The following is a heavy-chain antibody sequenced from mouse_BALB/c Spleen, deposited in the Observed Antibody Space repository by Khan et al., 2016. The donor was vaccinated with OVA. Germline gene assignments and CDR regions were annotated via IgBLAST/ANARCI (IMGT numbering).Heavy chain of an antibody. V-gene: IGHV3-2*02. J-gene: IGHJ2*01. CDR3: ARSVTITTVVATDFDY. CDR2: ISYSGRT. Sequence: EVQLQESGPGLVKPSQSLSLTCTVTGYSITSDYAWNWIRQFPGNKLEWMGYISYSGRTSYNPSLKSRISLTRDTSKNQCFLQLNSVTTEDTATYYCARSVTITTVVATDFDYWGQGTTLTVSS. CDR1: GYSITSDYA. D-gene: IGHD1-1*01.